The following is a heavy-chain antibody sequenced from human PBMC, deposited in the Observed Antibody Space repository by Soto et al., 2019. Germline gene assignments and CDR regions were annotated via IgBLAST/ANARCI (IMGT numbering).Heavy chain of an antibody. CDR2: IFHDGSV. V-gene: IGHV4-4*02. CDR3: ARVAQLHWGLDP. CDR1: RGSIYTSNW. J-gene: IGHJ5*02. D-gene: IGHD7-27*01. Sequence: QVQVHESGPGVVKPSATLSLTCSVSRGSIYTSNWWTWIRQTPEKGLEWIGQIFHDGSVNYNPSLKSRVSISLDESNNQFSLHLSSVTAAETAVYYCARVAQLHWGLDPWGQGTLVTVSS.